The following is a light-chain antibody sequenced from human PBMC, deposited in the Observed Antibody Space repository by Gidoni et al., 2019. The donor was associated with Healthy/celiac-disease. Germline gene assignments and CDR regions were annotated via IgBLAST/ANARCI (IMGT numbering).Light chain of an antibody. V-gene: IGKV1-39*01. CDR2: AAS. Sequence: DIQMPQSPSSLSASVGDRVTITCRASQSISSYLNWYQQKPGKAPKLLIYAASSLQSGDPSRFSGSGSGTDFTLTISSLQPEDFATYYCQQSYSTPRTFGQGTKLEIK. CDR3: QQSYSTPRT. CDR1: QSISSY. J-gene: IGKJ2*01.